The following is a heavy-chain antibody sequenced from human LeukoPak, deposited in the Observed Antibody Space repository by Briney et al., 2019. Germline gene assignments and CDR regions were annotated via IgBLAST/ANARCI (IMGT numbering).Heavy chain of an antibody. CDR2: ISSSSSYI. CDR1: GFTFSSYS. CDR3: ASRNDPKGIPFDY. D-gene: IGHD1-14*01. V-gene: IGHV3-21*01. Sequence: GGSLRLSCVASGFTFSSYSMNWVRQAPGKGLEWVSSISSSSSYIYYADSVKGRFTISRDNAKNSLYLQMNSLRAEDTAVYYCASRNDPKGIPFDYWGQGTLVTVSS. J-gene: IGHJ4*02.